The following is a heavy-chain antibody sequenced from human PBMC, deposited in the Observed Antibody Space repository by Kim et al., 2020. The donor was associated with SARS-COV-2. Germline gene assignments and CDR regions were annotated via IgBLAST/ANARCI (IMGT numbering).Heavy chain of an antibody. Sequence: SETLSLTCTVSGGSISSSSYYWGWIRQPPGKGLEWIGSIYYSGSTYYNPSLKSRVTISVDTSKNQFSLKLSSVTAADTAVYYCARDRFFYDSGSRRLYYFDYWGQGTLVTVSS. CDR1: GGSISSSSYY. J-gene: IGHJ4*02. CDR2: IYYSGST. CDR3: ARDRFFYDSGSRRLYYFDY. V-gene: IGHV4-39*07. D-gene: IGHD3-10*01.